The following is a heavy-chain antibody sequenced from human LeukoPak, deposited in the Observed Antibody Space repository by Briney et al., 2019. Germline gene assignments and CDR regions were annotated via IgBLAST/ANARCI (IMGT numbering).Heavy chain of an antibody. D-gene: IGHD6-13*01. Sequence: ASVKVSCKASGYTFTSYGISWVRQAPGQGLEWMGWISAYNGNTNYAQKLQGRVTMTTDTSTCTAYMELRSLRSDDTAVYYCARDPATGYSSSWRDAFDIWGQGTMVTVSS. CDR3: ARDPATGYSSSWRDAFDI. CDR2: ISAYNGNT. J-gene: IGHJ3*02. CDR1: GYTFTSYG. V-gene: IGHV1-18*01.